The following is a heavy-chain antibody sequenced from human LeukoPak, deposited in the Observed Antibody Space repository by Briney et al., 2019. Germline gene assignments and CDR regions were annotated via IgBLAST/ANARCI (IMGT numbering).Heavy chain of an antibody. J-gene: IGHJ6*02. CDR1: GYTFTSYG. CDR3: ARGRYLEGNYYYGMDV. CDR2: ISAYNGDT. D-gene: IGHD1-1*01. V-gene: IGHV1-18*01. Sequence: ASVKVSCKASGYTFTSYGISWVRQAPGQGLEWMGWISAYNGDTNYAQKLQGRVTMTTDTSTSTAYMELRSLRSDDTAVYYCARGRYLEGNYYYGMDVWGQGTTVTVSS.